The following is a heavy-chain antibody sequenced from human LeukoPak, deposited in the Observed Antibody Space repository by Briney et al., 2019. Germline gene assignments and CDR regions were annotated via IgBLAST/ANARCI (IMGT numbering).Heavy chain of an antibody. J-gene: IGHJ4*02. CDR3: ARDSSDWYGHADY. D-gene: IGHD6-19*01. Sequence: GASVKVSCKASGYTFTNYGINWVRQAPGQGLEWLGWISAYNGNTNYAQTVQGRVTMTTDTSTSTAYMELRSLRSDDTAVYYCARDSSDWYGHADYWGQGTLVTVSS. CDR2: ISAYNGNT. CDR1: GYTFTNYG. V-gene: IGHV1-18*01.